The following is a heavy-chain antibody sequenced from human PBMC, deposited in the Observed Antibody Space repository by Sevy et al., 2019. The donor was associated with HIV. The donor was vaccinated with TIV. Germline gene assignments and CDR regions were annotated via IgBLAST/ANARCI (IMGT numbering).Heavy chain of an antibody. D-gene: IGHD2-15*01. CDR2: ISYAGDNK. V-gene: IGHV3-30*18. J-gene: IGHJ6*02. Sequence: GGSLRLSCAASGFAFCDYAMHWARQAPGKGLEWVAAISYAGDNKYFADSVKGRFTVSKDNSKNTLYLEMNSLRAEDTAVYYCAKAHADCSGGTCYTAHYYYDMDVWGRGATVTVSS. CDR1: GFAFCDYA. CDR3: AKAHADCSGGTCYTAHYYYDMDV.